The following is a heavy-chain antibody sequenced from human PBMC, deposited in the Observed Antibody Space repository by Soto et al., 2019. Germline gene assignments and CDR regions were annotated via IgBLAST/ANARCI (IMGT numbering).Heavy chain of an antibody. J-gene: IGHJ4*02. CDR2: IYPGDSDT. CDR1: GYSFTSYW. V-gene: IGHV5-51*01. Sequence: PGESLKISCKGSGYSFTSYWIGWVRQMPGKGLEWMGIIYPGDSDTRYSPSFQGQVTISADKSISTAYLQWSSLKASDTAMYYCARVPSYCTNGVCYTEFDYWGQGTLVTVSS. D-gene: IGHD2-8*01. CDR3: ARVPSYCTNGVCYTEFDY.